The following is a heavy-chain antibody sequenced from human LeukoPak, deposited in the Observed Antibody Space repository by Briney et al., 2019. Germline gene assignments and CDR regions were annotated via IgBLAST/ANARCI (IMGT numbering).Heavy chain of an antibody. V-gene: IGHV4-4*07. CDR1: GGSISSYY. CDR3: ARGYAGYSSSWLDY. D-gene: IGHD6-13*01. CDR2: IYTSGST. J-gene: IGHJ4*02. Sequence: SETLSLTCTVSGGSISSYYWSWIRQPAGKGLEWIGRIYTSGSTNYNPSLKSRVTMSVDTSKNQFSLKLRSVTAADTAVYYCARGYAGYSSSWLDYWGQGTLVTVSS.